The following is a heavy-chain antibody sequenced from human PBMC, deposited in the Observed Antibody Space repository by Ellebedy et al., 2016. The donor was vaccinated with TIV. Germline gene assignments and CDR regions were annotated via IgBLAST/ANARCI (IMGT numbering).Heavy chain of an antibody. CDR2: ISGNGDNT. J-gene: IGHJ5*02. Sequence: PGGSLRLSCATSGFIFSSYAMNWVRQTPGKGLEWVSIISGNGDNTYYTDSVKGRFTISRDNSKNTLYLQMNSLRVDDTAVYYCVKGRDFSGYSGHNWFDPWGQGTLVTVSS. CDR3: VKGRDFSGYSGHNWFDP. D-gene: IGHD3-22*01. V-gene: IGHV3-23*01. CDR1: GFIFSSYA.